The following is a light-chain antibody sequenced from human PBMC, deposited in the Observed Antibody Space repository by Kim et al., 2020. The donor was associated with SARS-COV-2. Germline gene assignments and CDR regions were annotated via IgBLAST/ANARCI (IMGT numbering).Light chain of an antibody. CDR2: NDN. J-gene: IGLJ2*01. CDR1: KHIIARNT. V-gene: IGLV1-44*01. Sequence: GRGVTIASAARKHIIARNTVNCNQQIRGKAPKHRIVNDNQRPSGVPDRCSGAKSGASASLAISGLQSEDEADYSCAAWDDTMYGPVFGGGTQLTVL. CDR3: AAWDDTMYGPV.